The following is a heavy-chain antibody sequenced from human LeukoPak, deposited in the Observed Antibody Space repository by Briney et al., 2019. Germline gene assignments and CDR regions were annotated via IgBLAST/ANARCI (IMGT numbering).Heavy chain of an antibody. J-gene: IGHJ3*02. V-gene: IGHV1-46*03. Sequence: ASVKVSCKASGGTFTSYYMHWVRQAPGQGLEWMGIINPSGGSTSYAQKFQGRVTMTRDTSTSTVYMELSSLRSEDTAVYYCTIVVVTEDAFDIWGQGTMVTVSS. CDR3: TIVVVTEDAFDI. CDR2: INPSGGST. CDR1: GGTFTSYY. D-gene: IGHD2-21*02.